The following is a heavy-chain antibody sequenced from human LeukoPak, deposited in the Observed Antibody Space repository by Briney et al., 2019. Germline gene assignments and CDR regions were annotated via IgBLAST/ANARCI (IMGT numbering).Heavy chain of an antibody. D-gene: IGHD5-24*01. Sequence: GGSLRLSCAASGFTFSSYGMHWVRQAPGKGREGVAFIRDDGSNKYYADSMKGRFTISRDNSKNTLYLQMNSLRAEDTAVYYCASLEGFDYWGQGTLVTVSS. J-gene: IGHJ4*02. CDR1: GFTFSSYG. CDR3: ASLEGFDY. CDR2: IRDDGSNK. V-gene: IGHV3-30*02.